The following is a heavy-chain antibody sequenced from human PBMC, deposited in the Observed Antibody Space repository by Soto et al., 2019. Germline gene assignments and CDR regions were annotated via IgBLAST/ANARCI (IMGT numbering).Heavy chain of an antibody. Sequence: SETLSLTCTVSSGSISYSSYYWAWIRQPPGKGLEWIGSIYYSGNTYYNPSLTSRVTTSVDTSKNQFSLKLSSVTAADTAVYYCARPYNNYNYFDYWGQGTLVTVSS. D-gene: IGHD4-4*01. V-gene: IGHV4-39*01. J-gene: IGHJ4*02. CDR2: IYYSGNT. CDR3: ARPYNNYNYFDY. CDR1: SGSISYSSYY.